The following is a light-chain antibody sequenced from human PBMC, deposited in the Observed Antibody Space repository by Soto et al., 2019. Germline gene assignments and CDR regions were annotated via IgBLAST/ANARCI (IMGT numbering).Light chain of an antibody. Sequence: DILVTQSPATLSVSPGERATLSCRASQSVSSNLAWYQQKPGQAPKLLIYCASTRATGIPARFSGSGSGTEFTLTISSLQSEDFAVYYCQQYNNWPPITFGQGTRLEI. CDR2: CAS. CDR3: QQYNNWPPIT. CDR1: QSVSSN. V-gene: IGKV3-15*01. J-gene: IGKJ5*01.